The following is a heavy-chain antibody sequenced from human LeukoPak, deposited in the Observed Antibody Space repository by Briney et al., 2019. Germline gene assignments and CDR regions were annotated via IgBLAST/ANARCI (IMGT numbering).Heavy chain of an antibody. CDR3: ARRRGSGSQSFDY. V-gene: IGHV4-34*01. CDR1: GXSFSGYY. D-gene: IGHD3-10*01. J-gene: IGHJ4*02. Sequence: PSETLSLTCGVYGXSFSGYYWYWIRQPPGKGLEWIGTIYYTGSTYYNPSLKSRLTISVDTSKNQFSLKLSSVTAADTAVYYCARRRGSGSQSFDYWVQGTLVTAS. CDR2: IYYTGST.